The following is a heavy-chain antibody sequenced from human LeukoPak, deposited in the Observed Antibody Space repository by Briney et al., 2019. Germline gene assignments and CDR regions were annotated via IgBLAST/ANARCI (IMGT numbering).Heavy chain of an antibody. CDR2: ISYDGSNK. CDR1: GFTFSSYA. J-gene: IGHJ4*02. Sequence: GGSLRLSCAASGFTFSSYAMHWVRQAPGKGLEWVAVISYDGSNKYYADSVKGRFTISRDNSKNTLYLQMNSLRAEDTAMYYCARSRPMVRGPLGDYWGQGTLVTVSS. D-gene: IGHD3-10*01. V-gene: IGHV3-30*04. CDR3: ARSRPMVRGPLGDY.